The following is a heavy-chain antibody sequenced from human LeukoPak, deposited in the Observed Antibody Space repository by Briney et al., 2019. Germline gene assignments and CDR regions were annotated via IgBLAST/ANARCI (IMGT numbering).Heavy chain of an antibody. D-gene: IGHD3-10*01. Sequence: SETLSLTCTVSGYSISSGYYWGWIRQPPGKGLEWIGSIYHSESTYYNPSLKSRVTISVGTSKNQFSLKLSSVTAADTAVYYCARRSRVNRPSTIYGSGSYYNAVWFDPWGQGTLVTVSS. CDR2: IYHSEST. CDR3: ARRSRVNRPSTIYGSGSYYNAVWFDP. J-gene: IGHJ5*02. CDR1: GYSISSGYY. V-gene: IGHV4-38-2*02.